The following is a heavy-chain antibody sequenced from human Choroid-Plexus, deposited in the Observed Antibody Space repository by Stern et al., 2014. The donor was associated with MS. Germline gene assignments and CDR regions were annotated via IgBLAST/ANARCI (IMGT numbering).Heavy chain of an antibody. CDR3: VRDGLTGSDY. Sequence: QVQLQESGPGLLKPSETLSLTCTVSGVSVTSSYYYWTWVRQSPGKGLAWIGPVHYSGKTSYNPSLKSRVTISVDTSKNQFSLRLDSVTAADTAVYYCVRDGLTGSDYWGQGTLVAVSS. V-gene: IGHV4-61*01. J-gene: IGHJ4*02. CDR1: GVSVTSSYYY. D-gene: IGHD1-20*01. CDR2: VHYSGKT.